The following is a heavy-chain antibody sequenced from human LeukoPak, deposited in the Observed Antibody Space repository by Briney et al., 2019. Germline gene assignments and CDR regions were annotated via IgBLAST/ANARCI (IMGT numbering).Heavy chain of an antibody. CDR1: GGSFSGYY. D-gene: IGHD3-22*01. V-gene: IGHV4-34*01. CDR3: ARGGYYYDSSGYYYRWFDP. Sequence: PSETLSLTCAVYGGSFSGYYWSWIRQPPGKGLEWIGEINHSGSTNYNPSLKSRATISVDTSKNQFSLKLSSVTAADTAVYYCARGGYYYDSSGYYYRWFDPWGQGTLVTVSS. J-gene: IGHJ5*02. CDR2: INHSGST.